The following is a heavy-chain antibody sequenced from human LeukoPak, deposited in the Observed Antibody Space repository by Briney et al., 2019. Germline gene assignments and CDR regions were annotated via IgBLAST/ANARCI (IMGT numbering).Heavy chain of an antibody. V-gene: IGHV1-8*01. CDR2: MNPNTGDT. D-gene: IGHD3-22*01. CDR1: GYPFTIFD. CDR3: ARDPTVTMIVGAPDY. J-gene: IGHJ4*02. Sequence: ASVKVSCKASGYPFTIFDINWVRQAPGQGLEWVGWMNPNTGDTVYAQNFRGRVTMTRDTSIGTAYMELNSLRSEDTAVYYCARDPTVTMIVGAPDYWGQGTLVTVSS.